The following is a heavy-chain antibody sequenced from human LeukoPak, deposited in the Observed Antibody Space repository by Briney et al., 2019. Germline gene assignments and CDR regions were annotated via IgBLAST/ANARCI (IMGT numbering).Heavy chain of an antibody. CDR2: INHNGNVN. CDR1: AFTFSSYW. V-gene: IGHV3-7*03. CDR3: ARGGGLDV. D-gene: IGHD3-16*01. J-gene: IGHJ6*02. Sequence: GGSLRLSCAASAFTFSSYWMNWARQAPGKRLEWVASINHNGNVNYYVDSVKGRFTISRDNAKNSLYLQMSNLRAEDPAVYFCARGGGLDVWGQGATVTVSS.